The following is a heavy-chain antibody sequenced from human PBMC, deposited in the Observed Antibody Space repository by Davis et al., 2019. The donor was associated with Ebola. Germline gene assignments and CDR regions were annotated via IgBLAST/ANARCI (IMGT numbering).Heavy chain of an antibody. CDR1: GFTFSGSA. Sequence: PGGSLRLSCAASGFTFSGSAMHWVRQASGKGLEWVGRIRSKANSYATAYAASVKGRFTISRDDSKNTAYLQMNSLRDEDTAVYYCARNTVVTAGFDYWGQGTLVTVSS. V-gene: IGHV3-73*01. CDR2: IRSKANSYAT. J-gene: IGHJ4*02. D-gene: IGHD4-23*01. CDR3: ARNTVVTAGFDY.